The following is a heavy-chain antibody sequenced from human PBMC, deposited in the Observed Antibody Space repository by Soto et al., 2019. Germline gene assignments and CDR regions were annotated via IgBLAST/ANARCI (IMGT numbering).Heavy chain of an antibody. J-gene: IGHJ3*02. CDR2: IGTAGDT. V-gene: IGHV3-13*01. CDR3: ARGTHSGYDDDAFDI. D-gene: IGHD5-12*01. CDR1: GFTFSSYD. Sequence: GGSLRLSCAASGFTFSSYDMHWVRQATGKGLEWVSAIGTAGDTYYPGSVKGRFTISRENAKNSLYLQMNSLRAGDTAVYYCARGTHSGYDDDAFDIWGQGTMVTASS.